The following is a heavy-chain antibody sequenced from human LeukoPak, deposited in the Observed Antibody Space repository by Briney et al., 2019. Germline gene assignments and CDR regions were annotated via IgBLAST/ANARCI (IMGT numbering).Heavy chain of an antibody. V-gene: IGHV1-3*01. CDR3: AREPRIAAPDIMSENDF. D-gene: IGHD6-6*01. Sequence: GASVKVSCKASGYTFANYCIHWVRQAPGQSLEWMAWINAGNGDTRYSQKFQGRVTITWDTSATTAYMELGSLTSEDTAVYYCAREPRIAAPDIMSENDFWGQGTLVTVSS. CDR1: GYTFANYC. J-gene: IGHJ4*02. CDR2: INAGNGDT.